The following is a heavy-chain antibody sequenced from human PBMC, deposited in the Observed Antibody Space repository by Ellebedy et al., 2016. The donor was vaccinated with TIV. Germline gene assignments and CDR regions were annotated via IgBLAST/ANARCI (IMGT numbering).Heavy chain of an antibody. V-gene: IGHV3-21*01. J-gene: IGHJ4*02. D-gene: IGHD6-13*01. CDR1: GFTFDSYS. CDR2: MDSSGSHI. Sequence: GESLKISCAASGFTFDSYSMNWVRQAPGKGLEWVSSMDSSGSHIYYADSVKGRFTISRDNAKNSLYLQMNSLTAEYTAVYYCARGGIATAGFDYWGQGTLVTVSS. CDR3: ARGGIATAGFDY.